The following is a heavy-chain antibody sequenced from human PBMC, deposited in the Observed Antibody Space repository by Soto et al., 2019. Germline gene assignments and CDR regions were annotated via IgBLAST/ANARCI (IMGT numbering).Heavy chain of an antibody. J-gene: IGHJ6*02. CDR1: GYTFTSYY. CDR3: ARGLGHYYGSGSSYYYYCMDV. Sequence: AASVKVSCKASGYTFTSYYMHWVRQAPGQGLEWMGILNPSGGSTSYAQEFQGRVTMTRDTSTSTVYMELSSLRSEDTAVYYCARGLGHYYGSGSSYYYYCMDVWGQGTTVTVSS. V-gene: IGHV1-46*01. D-gene: IGHD3-10*01. CDR2: LNPSGGST.